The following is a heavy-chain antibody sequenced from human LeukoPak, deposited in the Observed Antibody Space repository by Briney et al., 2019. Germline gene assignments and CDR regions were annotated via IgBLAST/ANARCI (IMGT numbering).Heavy chain of an antibody. CDR1: GYSISNGYY. CDR3: ARLKGRDGYNSGAFDI. D-gene: IGHD5-24*01. V-gene: IGHV4-38-2*02. J-gene: IGHJ3*02. CDR2: IYHSGST. Sequence: SETLSLTCTVSGYSISNGYYWGWIRQPPGKGLEWIGNIYHSGSTYYNPSLKSRVTISVDTSKNQFSLKLSSVTAADTAVYYCARLKGRDGYNSGAFDIWGQGTMVTVSS.